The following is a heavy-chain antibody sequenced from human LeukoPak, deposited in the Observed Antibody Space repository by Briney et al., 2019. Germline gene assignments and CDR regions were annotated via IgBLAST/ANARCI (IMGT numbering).Heavy chain of an antibody. D-gene: IGHD1-26*01. CDR1: GFTFSSYS. Sequence: PGGSQRLSCAASGFTFSSYSMHWVRQAPGKGLESVSAIISNGGSTYYANSVKGRFTISRDNSKNTLYLQMGSLRVEDMAVYYCARVRMGATVSDFYYYYMDVWGKGTTVTVSS. J-gene: IGHJ6*03. CDR2: IISNGGST. V-gene: IGHV3-64*01. CDR3: ARVRMGATVSDFYYYYMDV.